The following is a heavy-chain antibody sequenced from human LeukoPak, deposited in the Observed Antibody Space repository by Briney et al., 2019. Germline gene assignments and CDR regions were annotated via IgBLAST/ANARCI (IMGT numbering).Heavy chain of an antibody. J-gene: IGHJ2*01. CDR2: ISRGSASI. Sequence: TGGSLRLSCAASGFTFSSYSMNWVRQAPGKGLEWVSSISRGSASIYYADSLRGRVTISRDNAKNSLSLQMNSLRVEDTAVYYCARAPPYCGSDCSDWYFDLWGRGTLVTVSS. CDR3: ARAPPYCGSDCSDWYFDL. D-gene: IGHD2-21*02. CDR1: GFTFSSYS. V-gene: IGHV3-21*01.